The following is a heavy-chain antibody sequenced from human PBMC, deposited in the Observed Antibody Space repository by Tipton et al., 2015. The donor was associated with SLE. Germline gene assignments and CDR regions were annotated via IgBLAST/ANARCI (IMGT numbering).Heavy chain of an antibody. D-gene: IGHD2-2*02. CDR1: GFTFSNAW. CDR3: ARDPYTGPYYYYGMDV. V-gene: IGHV3-66*01. J-gene: IGHJ6*02. Sequence: SLRLSCAASGFTFSNAWMSWVRQAPGKGLEWVSVIYSGGRTKYADSVKGRFTISRDNFKNTLYLQMNSLRAEDTAVYYCARDPYTGPYYYYGMDVWGQGTTVTVSS. CDR2: IYSGGRT.